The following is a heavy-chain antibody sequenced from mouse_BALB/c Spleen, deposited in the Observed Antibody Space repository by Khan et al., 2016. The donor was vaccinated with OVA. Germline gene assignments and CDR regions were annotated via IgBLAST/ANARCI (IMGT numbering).Heavy chain of an antibody. D-gene: IGHD1-1*01. CDR1: GFTFSTYG. CDR2: VSTGGHYT. J-gene: IGHJ3*01. CDR3: ERLAYYYDSEGFAY. Sequence: EVELVESGGDVVKPGGSLKLSCAASGFTFSTYGMSWVRQTPDKRLEWVATVSTGGHYTYYPDTVKGRFTISRDNAKNTLYLQMNSLKAEDTAMFYCERLAYYYDSEGFAYWGQGTLVTVS. V-gene: IGHV5-6*01.